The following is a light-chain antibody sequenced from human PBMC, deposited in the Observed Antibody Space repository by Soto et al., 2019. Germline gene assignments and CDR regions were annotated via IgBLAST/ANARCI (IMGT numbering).Light chain of an antibody. Sequence: VGTQSPVTRALSPGRRATLSSRASQSVSTNYLAWYQQQPGQAPRLLIYGASNRATGIPDRFSGSGSGTHFTLTIRRLEPEDLPVYYCQKNSHWLPWRVGNGTKVDIK. V-gene: IGKV3D-20*02. CDR2: GAS. CDR3: QKNSHWLPWR. J-gene: IGKJ1*01. CDR1: QSVSTNY.